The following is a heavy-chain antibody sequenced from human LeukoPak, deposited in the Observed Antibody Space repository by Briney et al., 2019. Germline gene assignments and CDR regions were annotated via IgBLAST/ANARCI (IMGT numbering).Heavy chain of an antibody. CDR1: GGTFSRYT. D-gene: IGHD2-2*01. Sequence: SVKVSCKASGGTFSRYTISWVRQAPGQGLEWMGRLIPILGIANYAQKFQGRVTITADKSTSTAYMELSSLRSEDTAVYYCAVSGIVVVPPARGSVVATGFDPRLDYWGQGTLVTVSS. J-gene: IGHJ4*02. CDR3: AVSGIVVVPPARGSVVATGFDPRLDY. CDR2: LIPILGIA. V-gene: IGHV1-69*02.